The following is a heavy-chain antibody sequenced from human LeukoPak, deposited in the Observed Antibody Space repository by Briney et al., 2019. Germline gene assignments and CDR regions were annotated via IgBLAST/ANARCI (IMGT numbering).Heavy chain of an antibody. D-gene: IGHD3-22*01. V-gene: IGHV1-46*01. J-gene: IGHJ4*02. CDR1: GYTFSNYY. CDR2: INPSGGYT. Sequence: ASVKVSCKASGYTFSNYYMHWVRQAPGQGLEWMGIINPSGGYTTYVQKFQGRVTMTRDTSTSTVSMELSSLRSEDTAVYFCARQEDSSGYYYYWGQGTLVTVSS. CDR3: ARQEDSSGYYYY.